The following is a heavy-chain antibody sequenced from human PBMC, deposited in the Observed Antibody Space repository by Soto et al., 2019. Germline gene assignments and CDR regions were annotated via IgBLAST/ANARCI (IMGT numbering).Heavy chain of an antibody. CDR3: ASAAYCGGDCYRGTDAFDI. CDR2: ISYDGSNK. V-gene: IGHV3-30-3*01. D-gene: IGHD2-21*02. Sequence: QVQLVESGGGVVQPGRSLRLSCAASGFTFSSYAMHWVRQAPGKGLEWVAVISYDGSNKYYADSVKGRFTISRDNSKNTLYLQMNSLRAEDTAVYYCASAAYCGGDCYRGTDAFDIWGQGTMVTVSS. CDR1: GFTFSSYA. J-gene: IGHJ3*02.